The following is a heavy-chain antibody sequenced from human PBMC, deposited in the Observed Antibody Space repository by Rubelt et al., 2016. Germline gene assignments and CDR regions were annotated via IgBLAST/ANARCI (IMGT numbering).Heavy chain of an antibody. CDR1: GGSVSSDSAA. J-gene: IGHJ4*02. Sequence: QVQLQQSGPGLVKPSQTLSLTCAISGGSVSSDSAAWSWIRQSPSRGLEWLGRTYYRSKWYNEYAVFMKSRITINPDTSKNQFSLQLNSVAPEDTAVYYCAGSRGGAVDYWDQGTLVTVSS. CDR3: AGSRGGAVDY. V-gene: IGHV6-1*01. CDR2: TYYRSKWYN. D-gene: IGHD3-10*01.